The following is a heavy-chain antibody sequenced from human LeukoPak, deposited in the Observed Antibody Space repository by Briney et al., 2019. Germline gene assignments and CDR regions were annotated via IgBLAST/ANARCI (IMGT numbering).Heavy chain of an antibody. CDR3: ARSRHSSGVGYYFDY. CDR2: INAGNGNT. J-gene: IGHJ4*02. CDR1: GYTFTSYA. Sequence: PGASVRVSCKASGYTFTSYAMHWVRQAPGQRLEWMGWINAGNGNTKYSQKFQGRVTITRDTSASTAYMELSSLRSEDTAVYYCARSRHSSGVGYYFDYWGQGTLVTVSS. V-gene: IGHV1-3*01. D-gene: IGHD6-19*01.